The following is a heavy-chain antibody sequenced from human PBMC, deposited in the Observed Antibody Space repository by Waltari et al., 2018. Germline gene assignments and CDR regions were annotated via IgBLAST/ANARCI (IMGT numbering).Heavy chain of an antibody. CDR3: ARQGYYYDRSGAFDY. CDR1: GYSFINYW. V-gene: IGHV5-51*01. D-gene: IGHD3-22*01. J-gene: IGHJ4*02. Sequence: DVQLVQSGAEVKKPGESLKISCKASGYSFINYWVAWVRQMPGKGLEWMGIIYPGDSDTRYCPSFQGQVTMSVDKSINTACLEWGSLKASDSGIYFCARQGYYYDRSGAFDYWGQGTQVTVS. CDR2: IYPGDSDT.